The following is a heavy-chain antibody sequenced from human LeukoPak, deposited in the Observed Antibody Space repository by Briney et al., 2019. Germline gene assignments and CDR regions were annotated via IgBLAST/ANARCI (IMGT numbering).Heavy chain of an antibody. CDR3: AKDAGGYYYYYMGV. CDR2: ISWNSGRI. Sequence: GGSLRLSCAASGFTFDDYAMHWVRQAPGKGLEWVSGISWNSGRIGYADSVKGRFTISRDNAKNSLYLQMNSLRPEDTALYYCAKDAGGYYYYYMGVWGKGTTVTISS. CDR1: GFTFDDYA. V-gene: IGHV3-9*01. D-gene: IGHD1-26*01. J-gene: IGHJ6*03.